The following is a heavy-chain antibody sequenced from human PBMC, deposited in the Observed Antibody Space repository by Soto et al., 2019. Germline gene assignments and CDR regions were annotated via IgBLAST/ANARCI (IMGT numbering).Heavy chain of an antibody. CDR2: IYYSGST. CDR1: GGSISSSSYY. Sequence: SETLSLTCTVSGGSISSSSYYWGWIRHPPGKGLEWIGSIYYSGSTYYNPSLESRVTISVDTSKNQFSLKLSSVTAADTAVYYCARQAHYDFWSGYYQSLYYYYGMDVWGQGTTVTVSS. CDR3: ARQAHYDFWSGYYQSLYYYYGMDV. V-gene: IGHV4-39*01. D-gene: IGHD3-3*01. J-gene: IGHJ6*02.